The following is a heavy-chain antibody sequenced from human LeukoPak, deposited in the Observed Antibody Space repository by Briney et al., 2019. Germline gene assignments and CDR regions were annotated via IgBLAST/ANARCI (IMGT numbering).Heavy chain of an antibody. Sequence: SETLSLTCTVSGGSISSYYWSWIRQPPGKGLEWIGYIYYSGSTNYNPSLKSRVTISVDTSKNQFSLKLSSVTAADTAVYYCARDAGMYCGGDCYSYYFDYXGXGTLVTVSS. D-gene: IGHD2-21*02. CDR3: ARDAGMYCGGDCYSYYFDY. CDR2: IYYSGST. J-gene: IGHJ4*02. V-gene: IGHV4-59*01. CDR1: GGSISSYY.